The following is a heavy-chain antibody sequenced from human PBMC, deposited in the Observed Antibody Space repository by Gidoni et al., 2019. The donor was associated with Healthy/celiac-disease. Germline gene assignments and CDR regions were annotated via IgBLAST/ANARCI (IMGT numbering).Heavy chain of an antibody. CDR2: INHSGST. CDR1: GGSFSGYY. D-gene: IGHD3-10*01. V-gene: IGHV4-34*01. J-gene: IGHJ4*02. CDR3: ARHSYGVRGVSDY. Sequence: QVQLQQWGAGLLKPSEALYLTCAVYGGSFSGYYWSWIRQPPGKGLEWIGEINHSGSTNYNPSLKSRFTISVDTSKNQFSLKLSSVTAADTAVYYCARHSYGVRGVSDYWGQGTLVTVSS.